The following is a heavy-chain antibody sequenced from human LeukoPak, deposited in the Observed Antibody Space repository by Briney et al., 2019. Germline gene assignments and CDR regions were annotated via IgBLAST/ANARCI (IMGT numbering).Heavy chain of an antibody. CDR1: GFTFRSYG. Sequence: GSLRLSCAASGFTFRSYGMHWVRRAPGKGLEWVAFIRYDGSNKYCTDSVKGRFTISRDNSKNTLYLQMNSLRAEDTAVYYCAKDFSVYYYDSRVLDYWGQGTLVTVSS. J-gene: IGHJ4*02. CDR2: IRYDGSNK. D-gene: IGHD3-22*01. CDR3: AKDFSVYYYDSRVLDY. V-gene: IGHV3-30*02.